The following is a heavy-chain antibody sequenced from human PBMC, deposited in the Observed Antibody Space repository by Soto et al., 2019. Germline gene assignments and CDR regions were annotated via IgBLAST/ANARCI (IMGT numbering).Heavy chain of an antibody. Sequence: SETLSLTCTVSGGSISSGDYYWSWIRQPPGKGLEWIGYIYYSGSTYYNPSLKSRVTISVDTSKNQFSLKLSSVTAADTAVYYCARVSTYCTNGVCYRVRYYFDYWGQGTLVTVSS. D-gene: IGHD2-8*01. CDR2: IYYSGST. CDR1: GGSISSGDYY. CDR3: ARVSTYCTNGVCYRVRYYFDY. V-gene: IGHV4-30-4*01. J-gene: IGHJ4*02.